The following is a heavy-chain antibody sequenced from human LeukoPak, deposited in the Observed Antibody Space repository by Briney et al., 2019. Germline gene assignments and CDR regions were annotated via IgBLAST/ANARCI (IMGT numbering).Heavy chain of an antibody. D-gene: IGHD1-14*01. CDR1: GYNYVSHG. Sequence: ASVKVSCKASGYNYVSHGINRVRQAPGQGLEWMGWISAYNGNTNFAQKFQDRVTMTTDTSTNTTYMELRSLRSDDTAVYYCARDSLPRRYFYYYMDVWGKGTTVTISS. J-gene: IGHJ6*03. CDR2: ISAYNGNT. V-gene: IGHV1-18*01. CDR3: ARDSLPRRYFYYYMDV.